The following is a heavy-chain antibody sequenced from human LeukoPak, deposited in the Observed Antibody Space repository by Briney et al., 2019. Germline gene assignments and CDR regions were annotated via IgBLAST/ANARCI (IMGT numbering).Heavy chain of an antibody. D-gene: IGHD3-3*01. CDR1: GFNFSIYS. J-gene: IGHJ4*02. Sequence: GGSLRLSCAASGFNFSIYSMNWVRQAPGKGLEWVSYITRSSTTTYYADSVKGRFTISRDNAKNSLYLQMNSLRAEDTAVYYCAKGRFLEWLSSPFDYWGQGTLVTVSS. CDR2: ITRSSTTT. CDR3: AKGRFLEWLSSPFDY. V-gene: IGHV3-48*01.